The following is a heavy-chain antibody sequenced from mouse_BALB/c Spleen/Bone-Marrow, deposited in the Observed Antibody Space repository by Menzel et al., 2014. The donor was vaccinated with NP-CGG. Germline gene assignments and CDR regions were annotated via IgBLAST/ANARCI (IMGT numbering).Heavy chain of an antibody. CDR2: IYPGDGST. Sequence: LQESGPELVKPGASVKMSCKASGYTFTSYFIHWVKQRPGQRLEWIGWIYPGDGSTKYNEKFKVKTTLTADKSSSTAYMFLSSLTSEDSAIYFCAYYRYDEYFDVWGAGTTVTVSS. CDR1: GYTFTSYF. CDR3: AYYRYDEYFDV. V-gene: IGHV1S56*01. J-gene: IGHJ1*01. D-gene: IGHD2-14*01.